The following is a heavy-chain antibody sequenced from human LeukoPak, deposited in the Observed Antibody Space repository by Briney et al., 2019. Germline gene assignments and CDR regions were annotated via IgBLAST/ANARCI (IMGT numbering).Heavy chain of an antibody. CDR1: GFTFDDYA. Sequence: GGSLRLSCTASGFTFDDYAMHWVRQAPGKGLEWVSGISWSSGSLGYADSVKGRFIISRDNAKNCLYLQMNSLRAEDTALYYCARDLDYYDSSGHYYYYYGMDVWGQGTTVTVSS. D-gene: IGHD3-22*01. CDR2: ISWSSGSL. V-gene: IGHV3-9*01. CDR3: ARDLDYYDSSGHYYYYYGMDV. J-gene: IGHJ6*02.